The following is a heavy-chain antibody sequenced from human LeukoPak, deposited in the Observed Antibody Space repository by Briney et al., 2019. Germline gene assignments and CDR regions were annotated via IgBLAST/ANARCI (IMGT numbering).Heavy chain of an antibody. Sequence: ASVKVSCKASGYTFTNYYMHWVRQAPGQGLEWMGIINPSGGSTSYAQKFQGRVTMTRDTSTSTVYMELSSLRSEDTAVYYCARDPSFLAVAGQYNWFDPWGQGTLVTVSS. CDR3: ARDPSFLAVAGQYNWFDP. CDR2: INPSGGST. D-gene: IGHD6-19*01. J-gene: IGHJ5*02. V-gene: IGHV1-46*01. CDR1: GYTFTNYY.